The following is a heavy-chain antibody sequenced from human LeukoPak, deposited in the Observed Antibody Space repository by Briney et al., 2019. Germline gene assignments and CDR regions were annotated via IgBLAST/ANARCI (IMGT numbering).Heavy chain of an antibody. CDR2: IDPSDSYA. CDR3: ARQSRDGSKTRGYYFDF. J-gene: IGHJ4*02. CDR1: GYSFNSYL. V-gene: IGHV5-10-1*04. Sequence: GESLKISCQGSGYSFNSYLISWVRQMPGKGLEWMGKIDPSDSYANYGPSFQGQVTISADKSINTVYLQWSSLKASDTAMYYCARQSRDGSKTRGYYFDFWGQGTLVTVSS. D-gene: IGHD3-10*01.